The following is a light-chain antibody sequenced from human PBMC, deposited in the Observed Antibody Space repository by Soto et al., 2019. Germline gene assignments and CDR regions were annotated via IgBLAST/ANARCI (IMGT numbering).Light chain of an antibody. CDR1: QSVSSNY. J-gene: IGKJ1*01. Sequence: DIDLTQSPGTLSLSPGQRATLSCRASQSVSSNYLAWYQQRPGQAPRLLIYGASTRATAIPDRFSGTGSGTDFILTISILEREDFAVYYCQQYGSLSWTFGQGTKVDIK. CDR3: QQYGSLSWT. CDR2: GAS. V-gene: IGKV3-20*01.